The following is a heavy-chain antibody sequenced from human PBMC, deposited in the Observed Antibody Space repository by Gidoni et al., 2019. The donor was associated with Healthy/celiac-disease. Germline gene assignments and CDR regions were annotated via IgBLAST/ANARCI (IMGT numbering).Heavy chain of an antibody. D-gene: IGHD3-10*01. Sequence: QLQLQESGPGLVKPSETLSLTCTVSGGSIRSSSYYWGWIRQPPGKGLEWIGSIYYSGSTYYNPSLKSRVTISVDTSKNQFSLKLSSVTAADTAVYYCASAGLDYYGSGSYEDWFDPWGQGTLVTVSS. CDR3: ASAGLDYYGSGSYEDWFDP. V-gene: IGHV4-39*01. CDR2: IYYSGST. CDR1: GGSIRSSSYY. J-gene: IGHJ5*02.